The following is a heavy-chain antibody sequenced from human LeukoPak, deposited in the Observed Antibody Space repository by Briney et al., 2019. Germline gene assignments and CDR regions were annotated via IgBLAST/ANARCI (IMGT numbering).Heavy chain of an antibody. Sequence: GSLRLSCAASGFTFSSYSMNWVRQPPGKGLEWIGEINHSGSTNYNPSLKSRVTISVDTSKNQFSLKLSSVTAADTAVYYCARGRTRVSHYYGSGSHNWFDPWGQGTLVTVSS. V-gene: IGHV4-34*01. CDR3: ARGRTRVSHYYGSGSHNWFDP. J-gene: IGHJ5*02. CDR1: GFTFSSYS. CDR2: INHSGST. D-gene: IGHD3-10*01.